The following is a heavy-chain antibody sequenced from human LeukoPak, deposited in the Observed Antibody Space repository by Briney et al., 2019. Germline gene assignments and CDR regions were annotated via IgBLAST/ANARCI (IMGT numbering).Heavy chain of an antibody. J-gene: IGHJ4*02. D-gene: IGHD3-3*01. Sequence: PSETLSLTCTVSGGSISSSSYYWGWIRQPPGKGLEWIGSIYYSGSTYYNPSLKSRVTISVDTSKNQFSLKLSSVTAADTAVYYCARHDYDFYFDYWGQGTLVTVSS. CDR3: ARHDYDFYFDY. CDR1: GGSISSSSYY. CDR2: IYYSGST. V-gene: IGHV4-39*01.